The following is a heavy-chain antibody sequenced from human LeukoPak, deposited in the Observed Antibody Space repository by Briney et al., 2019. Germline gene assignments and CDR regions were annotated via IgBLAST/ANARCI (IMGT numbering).Heavy chain of an antibody. D-gene: IGHD5-18*01. J-gene: IGHJ6*02. CDR1: GFTFSSYW. CDR3: ARDGDGYSYPYYYGMDV. CDR2: IKQDGSEK. V-gene: IGHV3-7*01. Sequence: GGSLRLSCAASGFTFSSYWMSWVRQALGKGLEWVANIKQDGSEKYYVDSVKGRFTISRDNAKNSLYLQMNSLRAEDTAVYYCARDGDGYSYPYYYGMDVWGQGTTVTVSS.